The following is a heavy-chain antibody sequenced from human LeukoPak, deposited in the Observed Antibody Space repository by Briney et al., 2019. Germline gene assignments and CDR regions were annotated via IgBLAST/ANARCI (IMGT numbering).Heavy chain of an antibody. V-gene: IGHV3-23*01. J-gene: IGHJ4*02. Sequence: GGSLRLSCAASGVPFSTYAMNWVRQAPGKGVEWVSAIRGSGGSTYYADSVKGRFTISRDNSKNTLYLQMNSLRAEDTAVYYCAKDDTANDYWGQGTLVTVSS. CDR3: AKDDTANDY. CDR1: GVPFSTYA. D-gene: IGHD5-18*01. CDR2: IRGSGGST.